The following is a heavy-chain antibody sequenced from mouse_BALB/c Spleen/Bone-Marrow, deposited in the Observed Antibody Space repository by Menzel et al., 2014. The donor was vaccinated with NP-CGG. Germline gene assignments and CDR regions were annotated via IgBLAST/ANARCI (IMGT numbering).Heavy chain of an antibody. D-gene: IGHD3-2*01. Sequence: QVQLQQSGAELVKPGASVKLSCKASGYTFTIYYMFWVKQRPGQGLEWIGEINPSNGGTNFSEKFKSKATPTVDKSSSTAYMQLSSLTSEDSAVYYCTRNGPDSSGYPAWFAYWGQGTLVTVSA. V-gene: IGHV1S81*02. J-gene: IGHJ3*01. CDR2: INPSNGGT. CDR1: GYTFTIYY. CDR3: TRNGPDSSGYPAWFAY.